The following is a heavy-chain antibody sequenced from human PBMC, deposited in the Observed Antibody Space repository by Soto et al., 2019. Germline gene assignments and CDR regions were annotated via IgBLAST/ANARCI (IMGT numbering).Heavy chain of an antibody. CDR3: ARSIAAPVDYYNGMDV. CDR2: IYYSGST. Sequence: SETLSLTCTVSGGSISSSSYYGGWIRQPPGKGLEWIGSIYYSGSTYYNPSLKSRVTISVDTSKNQFSLKLSSVTAADTAVYYCARSIAAPVDYYNGMDVWGQGTTVTVS. J-gene: IGHJ6*02. V-gene: IGHV4-39*01. CDR1: GGSISSSSYY. D-gene: IGHD6-6*01.